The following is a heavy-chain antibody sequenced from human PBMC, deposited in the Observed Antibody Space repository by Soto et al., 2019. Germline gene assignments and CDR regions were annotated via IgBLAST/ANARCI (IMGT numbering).Heavy chain of an antibody. CDR3: TRGMYWNSPGWVDY. D-gene: IGHD1-7*01. CDR2: IRSKAYGGTT. J-gene: IGHJ4*02. Sequence: PGGSPRLSCTASGFTFGDYAMSWVRQAPGKGLEWVGFIRSKAYGGTTEYAASVKGRFTISRDDSKSIAYLQMNSLKTEDTAVYYCTRGMYWNSPGWVDYWGQGTLVTVSS. CDR1: GFTFGDYA. V-gene: IGHV3-49*04.